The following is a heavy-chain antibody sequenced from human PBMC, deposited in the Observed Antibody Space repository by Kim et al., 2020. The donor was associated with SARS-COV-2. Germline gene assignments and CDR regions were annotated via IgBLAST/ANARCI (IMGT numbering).Heavy chain of an antibody. CDR1: GYTFTNNA. J-gene: IGHJ6*01. D-gene: IGHD3-16*02. CDR2: INTNFGTP. Sequence: SVKVSCKASGYTFTNNAISWVRQAPGQGLEWMGGINTNFGTPKYAQAFTGRVAFTVDTSASTAYLQLSSLEAEDTAVYYCARTFWVRYLYTELLGYCYY. V-gene: IGHV1-69*06. CDR3: ARTFWVRYLYTELLGYCYY.